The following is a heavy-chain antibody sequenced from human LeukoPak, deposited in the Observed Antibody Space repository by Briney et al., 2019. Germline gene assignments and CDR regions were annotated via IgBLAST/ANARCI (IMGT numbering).Heavy chain of an antibody. Sequence: GSLRLSCAASGFTFSSYWMTWVRQAPGKGLEWIGSIYHSGSTYYNPSLKSRVTISVDTSKNQFSLNLSSVTAADTAVYYCAKEALSTSWSPYNWFDPWGQGTLVTVSS. CDR2: IYHSGST. V-gene: IGHV4-38-2*01. CDR3: AKEALSTSWSPYNWFDP. CDR1: GFTFSSYW. D-gene: IGHD6-13*01. J-gene: IGHJ5*02.